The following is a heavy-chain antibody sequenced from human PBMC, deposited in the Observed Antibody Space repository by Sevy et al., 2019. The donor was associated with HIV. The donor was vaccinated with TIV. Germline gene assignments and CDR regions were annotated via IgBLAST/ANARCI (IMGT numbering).Heavy chain of an antibody. CDR3: ARTGRYYYDSSGYGYYYYGMDV. Sequence: SETLSLTCTVSGGSISSYYWSWIRQPPRKGLEWIGYIYYSGSTNYNPSLKSRVTISVDTSKNQFSLKLSSVTAADTAVYYCARTGRYYYDSSGYGYYYYGMDVWGQGTTVTVSS. J-gene: IGHJ6*02. CDR1: GGSISSYY. D-gene: IGHD3-22*01. V-gene: IGHV4-59*01. CDR2: IYYSGST.